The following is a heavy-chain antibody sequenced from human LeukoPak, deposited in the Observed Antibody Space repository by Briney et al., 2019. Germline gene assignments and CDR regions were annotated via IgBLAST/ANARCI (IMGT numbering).Heavy chain of an antibody. V-gene: IGHV3-74*01. D-gene: IGHD4-17*01. CDR1: AFTFSNYW. Sequence: GGSLRLSCAASAFTFSNYWMHWVRQAPGKGLEWVSRINLDGSSSNYADSVKGRFTMSRDNAKSMVYLQMDGLRAEDTAVFSCVRQAVSGDSGIASWGRGVLVTVSS. CDR2: INLDGSSS. J-gene: IGHJ5*02. CDR3: VRQAVSGDSGIAS.